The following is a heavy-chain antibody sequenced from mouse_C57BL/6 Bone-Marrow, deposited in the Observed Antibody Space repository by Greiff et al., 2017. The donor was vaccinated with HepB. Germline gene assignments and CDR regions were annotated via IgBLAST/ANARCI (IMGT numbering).Heavy chain of an antibody. Sequence: VQLKESGGGLVKPGGSLKLSCAASGFTFSDYGMHWVRQAPEKGLEWVAYISSGSSTIYYADTVKGRFTISRDNAKNTLFLQMTSVRSDDTAMYYCTRRDNGERGFDYWGKGTTLTVSS. D-gene: IGHD1-3*01. V-gene: IGHV5-17*01. CDR3: TRRDNGERGFDY. J-gene: IGHJ2*01. CDR2: ISSGSSTI. CDR1: GFTFSDYG.